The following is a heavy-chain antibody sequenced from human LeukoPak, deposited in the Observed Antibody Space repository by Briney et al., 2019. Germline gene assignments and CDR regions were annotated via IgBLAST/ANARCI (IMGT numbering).Heavy chain of an antibody. J-gene: IGHJ4*02. Sequence: ASVKVSCKASGYTFTGYYMHWVRQAPGQGLEWMGWINPNSGGTNYAQKFQGRVTMTRDTSISTAYMELSRLRSDDTAVYYCARDFRRGSGSQNYWGQGTLVTASS. CDR1: GYTFTGYY. D-gene: IGHD3-10*01. V-gene: IGHV1-2*02. CDR3: ARDFRRGSGSQNY. CDR2: INPNSGGT.